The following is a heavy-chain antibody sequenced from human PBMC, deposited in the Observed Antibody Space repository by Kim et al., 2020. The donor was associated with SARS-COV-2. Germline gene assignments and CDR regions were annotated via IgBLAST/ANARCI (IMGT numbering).Heavy chain of an antibody. V-gene: IGHV1-69*01. Sequence: FQGRVTITADESTSTAYMELSSLRSEDTAVYYCARVGGGITIFGVYYFDYWGQGTLVTVSS. CDR3: ARVGGGITIFGVYYFDY. J-gene: IGHJ4*02. D-gene: IGHD3-3*01.